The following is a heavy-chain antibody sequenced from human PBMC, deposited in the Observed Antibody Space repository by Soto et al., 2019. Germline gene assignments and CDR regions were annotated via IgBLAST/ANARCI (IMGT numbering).Heavy chain of an antibody. CDR3: VKDGGYCSSSTCYAPRNHYFDS. CDR1: GFTFSDYW. CDR2: IKFDGSEK. Sequence: GGSLRLSCEAPGFTFSDYWMSWVRQAPGKGPEWVANIKFDGSEKQYVDSVRGRFTISRDNSRSSLSLQMNSLRAGDTAVYYCVKDGGYCSSSTCYAPRNHYFDSWGQGTLVTVSS. D-gene: IGHD2-2*01. V-gene: IGHV3-7*03. J-gene: IGHJ4*02.